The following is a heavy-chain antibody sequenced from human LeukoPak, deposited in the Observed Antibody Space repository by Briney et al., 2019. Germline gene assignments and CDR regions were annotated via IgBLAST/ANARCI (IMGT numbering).Heavy chain of an antibody. D-gene: IGHD4-17*01. CDR3: ARGGGIADYGDDAWFDP. Sequence: NPSETLSLTCAVYGGSFSGYYWSWIRQPPGKGLEWIGEINHSGSTNYNPSLKSRVTISVDTSKNQFSLKLSSVTAADTAVYYCARGGGIADYGDDAWFDPWGQGTLVTVSS. V-gene: IGHV4-34*01. CDR1: GGSFSGYY. J-gene: IGHJ5*02. CDR2: INHSGST.